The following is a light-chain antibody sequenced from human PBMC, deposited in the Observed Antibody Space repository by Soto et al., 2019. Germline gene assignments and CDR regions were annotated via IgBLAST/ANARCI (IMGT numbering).Light chain of an antibody. V-gene: IGLV2-11*01. CDR3: CSYAGSFTWL. CDR1: SSDVGNYNY. Sequence: QSVLTQPRSVSGSPGQSVTISCTGTSSDVGNYNYVSWYQQYPGKAPKLMIYEVSKRPSGVPDRFSGSKSGNTASLTISGLQTEDEADYYCCSYAGSFTWLFGGGTKLT. CDR2: EVS. J-gene: IGLJ3*02.